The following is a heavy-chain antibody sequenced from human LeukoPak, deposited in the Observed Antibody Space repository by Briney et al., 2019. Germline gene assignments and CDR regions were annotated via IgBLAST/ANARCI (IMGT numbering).Heavy chain of an antibody. CDR2: MNPNSGNT. J-gene: IGHJ4*02. Sequence: ASVKVSCKASGYTFTSYDINWVRQATGQGLEWMGWMNPNSGNTGCAQKFQGRVTMTRNTSISTAYMELSSLRSEDTAVYYCARHYYDSSGYYYVGAFDYWGQGTLVTVSS. D-gene: IGHD3-22*01. CDR3: ARHYYDSSGYYYVGAFDY. V-gene: IGHV1-8*01. CDR1: GYTFTSYD.